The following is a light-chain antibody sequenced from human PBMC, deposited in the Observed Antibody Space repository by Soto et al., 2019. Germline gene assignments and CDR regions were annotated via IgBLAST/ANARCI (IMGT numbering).Light chain of an antibody. CDR1: QSVSSN. Sequence: EIVMTQSPATLSVSPGERATLSCRASQSVSSNLAWYQQKPGQAPRLLIYGASTRATGIPARFSGSGSGTEFTLTISSLQSGDFAVYYCQPYNNWPPWTFGQGTKVEIK. J-gene: IGKJ1*01. V-gene: IGKV3-15*01. CDR3: QPYNNWPPWT. CDR2: GAS.